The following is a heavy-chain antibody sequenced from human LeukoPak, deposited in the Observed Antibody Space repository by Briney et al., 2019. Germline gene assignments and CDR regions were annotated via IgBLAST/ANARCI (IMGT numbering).Heavy chain of an antibody. V-gene: IGHV5-51*01. CDR1: GYSFATYW. D-gene: IGHD6-19*01. CDR3: ARLHGSGWYQSLDP. Sequence: GESLKISCKGSGYSFATYWIVWMRQMPGKGLEWMGITYPGDSETRYSPSFQGRVTISADKSISTAYLQWSSLKASDTAMYYCARLHGSGWYQSLDPWGQGTLVTVSS. CDR2: TYPGDSET. J-gene: IGHJ5*02.